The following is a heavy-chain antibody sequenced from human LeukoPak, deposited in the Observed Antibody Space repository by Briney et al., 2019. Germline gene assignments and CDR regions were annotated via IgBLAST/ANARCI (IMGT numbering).Heavy chain of an antibody. J-gene: IGHJ4*02. V-gene: IGHV1-24*01. Sequence: ASVKVSCKVFGYTLTELSMHWVRQAPGKGLEWMGGFDPEDGETIYAQKFQGRVTMTRDTSTSTVYMELSSLRSEDTAVYYCARDYGRTPWRPVEMATIHFDYWGQGTLVTVSS. CDR2: FDPEDGET. CDR3: ARDYGRTPWRPVEMATIHFDY. CDR1: GYTLTELS. D-gene: IGHD5-24*01.